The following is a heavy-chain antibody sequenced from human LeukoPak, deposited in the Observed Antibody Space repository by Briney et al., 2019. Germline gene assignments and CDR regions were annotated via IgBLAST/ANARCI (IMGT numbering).Heavy chain of an antibody. CDR2: TYYRSKWYN. D-gene: IGHD6-13*01. V-gene: IGHV6-1*01. CDR1: GDSVSSNSAA. CDR3: ARQSGPYGSSWFDY. J-gene: IGHJ5*01. Sequence: SQTLSLTCAISGDSVSSNSAAWNWIRQSPSRGLEWLGRTYYRSKWYNDYAVSVKSRITINPDTSKNQFSLKLSSVTAADTAVYYCARQSGPYGSSWFDYWGQGALVTVSS.